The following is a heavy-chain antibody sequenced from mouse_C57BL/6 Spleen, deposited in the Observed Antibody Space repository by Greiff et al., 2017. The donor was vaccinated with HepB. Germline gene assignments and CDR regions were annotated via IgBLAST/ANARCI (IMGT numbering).Heavy chain of an antibody. Sequence: QVQLQQPGAELVRPGSSVKLSCKASGYTFTSYWMHWVKQRPGQGLEWIGEIDPSDSYTNYNQKFKGKSTLTVDKSSSTAYMQLSSLTSEDSAVYYCARGYGAWFAYWGQGTLVTVSA. J-gene: IGHJ3*01. CDR1: GYTFTSYW. CDR2: IDPSDSYT. V-gene: IGHV1-69*01. D-gene: IGHD3-1*01. CDR3: ARGYGAWFAY.